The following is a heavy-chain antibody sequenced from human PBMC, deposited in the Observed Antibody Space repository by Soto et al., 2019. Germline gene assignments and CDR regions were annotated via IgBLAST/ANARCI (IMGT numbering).Heavy chain of an antibody. CDR2: ISAYNGNT. J-gene: IGHJ5*02. Sequence: GASVKVSCKASGYTFTGYYMHWVRQAPGQGLEWMGWISAYNGNTNYAQKLQGRVTMTTDTSTSTAYMELRSLRSDDTAVYYCARGALLPSWFDPWGQGTLVTVSS. CDR1: GYTFTGYY. CDR3: ARGALLPSWFDP. D-gene: IGHD2-15*01. V-gene: IGHV1-18*04.